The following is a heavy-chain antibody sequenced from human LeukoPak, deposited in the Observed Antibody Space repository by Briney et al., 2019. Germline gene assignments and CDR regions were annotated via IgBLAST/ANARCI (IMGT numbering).Heavy chain of an antibody. CDR2: ISSSSSYI. D-gene: IGHD3-22*01. Sequence: GGSLRLSCAASGFTFSSYSMNWLHQAPGKGLEWVSSISSSSSYIYYADSVKGRFTISRDNAKNSLYLQMNSLRAEDTALYYCARDHSNSGTYYYDSSAVGGIDYWGQGTLVTVSS. J-gene: IGHJ4*02. CDR3: ARDHSNSGTYYYDSSAVGGIDY. V-gene: IGHV3-21*04. CDR1: GFTFSSYS.